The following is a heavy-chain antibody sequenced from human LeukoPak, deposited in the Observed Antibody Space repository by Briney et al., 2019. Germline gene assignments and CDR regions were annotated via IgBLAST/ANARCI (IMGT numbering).Heavy chain of an antibody. CDR1: GVSISSGDYY. CDR2: IYSSGST. CDR3: ARYNPYYFDY. Sequence: KPSETLSLTCTVSGVSISSGDYYWSCIRQPPGKGLEWIGYIYSSGSTYYNPSLKSRLTISVDTSKNQFSLKLSSVTAADTAVYYCARYNPYYFDYWGQGTLVTVSS. V-gene: IGHV4-30-4*08. D-gene: IGHD1-1*01. J-gene: IGHJ4*02.